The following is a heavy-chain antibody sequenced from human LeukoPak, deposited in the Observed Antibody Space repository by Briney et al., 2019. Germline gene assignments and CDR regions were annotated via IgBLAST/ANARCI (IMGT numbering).Heavy chain of an antibody. CDR3: ARDKIVGPSDFQH. D-gene: IGHD1-26*01. CDR1: GFTFSSYW. V-gene: IGHV3-7*01. Sequence: PGGSLRLSCVASGFTFSSYWMSWVRQAPGKGLEWVANIKQDGSEKYYVDSVKGRFTISRDNAKNSLYLQMNSLRAEDTAVYYCARDKIVGPSDFQHWGQGTLVTVSS. CDR2: IKQDGSEK. J-gene: IGHJ1*01.